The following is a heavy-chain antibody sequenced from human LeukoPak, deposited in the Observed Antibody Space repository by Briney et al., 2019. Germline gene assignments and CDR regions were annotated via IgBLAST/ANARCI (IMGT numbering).Heavy chain of an antibody. CDR2: IYYSGST. Sequence: SETLSLTCTVSGGSISSYYWSWIRQPPGKGPEWIGYIYYSGSTNYNPSLKSRVTISVDTSKNQFSLKLSSVTAADTAVYYCARTRDGYNSNWGQGTLVTVSS. D-gene: IGHD5-24*01. J-gene: IGHJ4*02. CDR1: GGSISSYY. CDR3: ARTRDGYNSN. V-gene: IGHV4-59*01.